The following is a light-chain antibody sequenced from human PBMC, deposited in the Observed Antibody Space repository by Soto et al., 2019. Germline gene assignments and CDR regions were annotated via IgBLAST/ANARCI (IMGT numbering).Light chain of an antibody. J-gene: IGKJ2*01. Sequence: EIVLTQSPGTLSLSPGERATLSCRASQSVSSRYLAWYQQKPGQAPRLLMYGASDRATGIPDRFSGSGSETDFTLTISRLEAEDFGVYYCQQYGSSPLYTFGQGTKLEIK. CDR2: GAS. V-gene: IGKV3-20*01. CDR3: QQYGSSPLYT. CDR1: QSVSSRY.